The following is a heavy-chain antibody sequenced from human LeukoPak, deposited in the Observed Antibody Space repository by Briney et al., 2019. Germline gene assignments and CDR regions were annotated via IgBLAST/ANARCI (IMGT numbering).Heavy chain of an antibody. Sequence: GGSLRLSCAASGFTFDDYGMSWVRQAPGKGLEWVSGINWNDGSTGYADSVKGRFTISRDNAKNSLYLQMNSLRAEDTALYYCARDSYYYDSSGYYLSSFDYWGQGTLVTVSS. CDR2: INWNDGST. J-gene: IGHJ4*02. V-gene: IGHV3-20*04. D-gene: IGHD3-22*01. CDR3: ARDSYYYDSSGYYLSSFDY. CDR1: GFTFDDYG.